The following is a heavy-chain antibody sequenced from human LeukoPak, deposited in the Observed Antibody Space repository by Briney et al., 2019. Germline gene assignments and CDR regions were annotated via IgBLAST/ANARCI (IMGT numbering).Heavy chain of an antibody. J-gene: IGHJ4*02. Sequence: GRSLRLSCAASGLTFSSYAMHWVRQAPGKGLEWVAVISYDGSNKYYADSVKGRFTISRDNSKNTLYLQMNSLRAEDTAVYYCASESRWGEYQLLSPFDYWGQGTLVTVSS. D-gene: IGHD2-2*01. V-gene: IGHV3-30*04. CDR3: ASESRWGEYQLLSPFDY. CDR1: GLTFSSYA. CDR2: ISYDGSNK.